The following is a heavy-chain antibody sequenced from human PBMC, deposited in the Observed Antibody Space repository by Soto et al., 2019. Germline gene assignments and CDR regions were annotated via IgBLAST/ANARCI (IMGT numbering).Heavy chain of an antibody. CDR3: AKATATGGGAFDI. Sequence: GGSLRLSCAASGFTCSSYDMSWVRQAPGKGLEWVSTILVAGSTHYPDSVKGRFTISRDISKNTVFLQMNSLTAGDTAVYYCAKATATGGGAFDICGQGTVVTVSS. CDR1: GFTCSSYD. V-gene: IGHV3-23*01. D-gene: IGHD2-8*02. J-gene: IGHJ3*02. CDR2: ILVAGST.